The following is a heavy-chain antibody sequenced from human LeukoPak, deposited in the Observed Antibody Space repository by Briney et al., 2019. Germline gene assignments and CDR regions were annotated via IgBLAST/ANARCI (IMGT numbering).Heavy chain of an antibody. J-gene: IGHJ4*02. V-gene: IGHV1-69*13. CDR2: IIPIFGTA. CDR3: ARDPDYGSGTFDY. CDR1: GGTFSSYA. D-gene: IGHD3-10*01. Sequence: GASVNVSCKASGGTFSSYAISWVRQAPGQGLEWMGGIIPIFGTANYAQKFQGRVTITADESTSTAYMELSSLRSEDTAVYYCARDPDYGSGTFDYWGQGTLVTVSS.